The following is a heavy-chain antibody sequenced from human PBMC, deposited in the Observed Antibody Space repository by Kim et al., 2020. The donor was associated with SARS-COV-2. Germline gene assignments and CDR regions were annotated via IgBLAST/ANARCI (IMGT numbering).Heavy chain of an antibody. D-gene: IGHD3-22*01. CDR3: AKDYYYDSSGGPALSYYFGY. CDR1: GFTFGDYA. CDR2: ISWNSGSI. J-gene: IGHJ4*02. V-gene: IGHV3-9*01. Sequence: GGSLRLSCAASGFTFGDYAMHWVRQAPGKGLEWVSGISWNSGSIGYADSVKGRFTISRDNAKNSLYLQMNSLRAEDTALYYCAKDYYYDSSGGPALSYYFGYWGQGTLGTVSS.